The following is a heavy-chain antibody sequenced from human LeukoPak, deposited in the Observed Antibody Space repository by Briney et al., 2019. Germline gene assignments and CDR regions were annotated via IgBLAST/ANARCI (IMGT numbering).Heavy chain of an antibody. Sequence: ASETLSLTCTVSGGSISSYYWSWIRQPPGKGLEWIGEINHSGGTNYNPSLKSRVTISVDTSKNQFSLRLSSVTAADTAVYYCARASTSTHRRFHYYLDYWGQGTLVTVSS. D-gene: IGHD2-21*01. J-gene: IGHJ4*02. CDR1: GGSISSYY. V-gene: IGHV4-34*01. CDR3: ARASTSTHRRFHYYLDY. CDR2: INHSGGT.